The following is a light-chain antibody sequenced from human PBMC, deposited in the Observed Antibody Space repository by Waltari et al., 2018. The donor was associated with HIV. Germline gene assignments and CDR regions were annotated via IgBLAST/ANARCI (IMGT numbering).Light chain of an antibody. V-gene: IGKV1D-16*01. CDR2: AAT. Sequence: DIQMTQSPSSLSASVGDRLTITCRASRGVSSWVAWYQHKPDKAPKALIYAATNLQSGVPSRFSGSGSGTIFTLIISSLQPEDFATYYCQQYKTFPLTFGGGTKV. J-gene: IGKJ4*01. CDR3: QQYKTFPLT. CDR1: RGVSSW.